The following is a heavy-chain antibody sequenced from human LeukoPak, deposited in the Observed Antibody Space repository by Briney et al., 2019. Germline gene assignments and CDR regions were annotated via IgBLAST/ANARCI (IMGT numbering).Heavy chain of an antibody. V-gene: IGHV4-34*01. J-gene: IGHJ6*03. D-gene: IGHD1-1*01. Sequence: SETLSLTCGVDGGSFSGYDWSWVRPPPGKGREWIGEINYGGDTNYNQSLKSRVTISVDTSKNQFSLKVRSVTAADTAVYYCARGLGWKVTPMGLFYMDVWGEGATVTVSS. CDR2: INYGGDT. CDR3: ARGLGWKVTPMGLFYMDV. CDR1: GGSFSGYD.